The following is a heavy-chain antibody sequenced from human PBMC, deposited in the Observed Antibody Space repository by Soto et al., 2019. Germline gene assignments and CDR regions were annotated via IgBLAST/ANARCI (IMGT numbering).Heavy chain of an antibody. CDR1: GGSISSSNW. CDR3: ARGFPRYCSSTSCYTGNYYYGMDV. CDR2: IYHSGST. Sequence: QVQLQESGPGLVKPSGTLSLTCAVSGGSISSSNWWSWVRQPPGKGLEWIGEIYHSGSTNYNPSLKSRVTISVDKSKNQFSLKLSSVTAADTAVYYCARGFPRYCSSTSCYTGNYYYGMDVWGQGTTVTVSS. J-gene: IGHJ6*02. D-gene: IGHD2-2*02. V-gene: IGHV4-4*02.